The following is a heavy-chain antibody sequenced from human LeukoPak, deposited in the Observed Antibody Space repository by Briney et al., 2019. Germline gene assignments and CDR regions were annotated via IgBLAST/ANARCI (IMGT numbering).Heavy chain of an antibody. V-gene: IGHV4-34*01. D-gene: IGHD3-3*01. CDR1: GGSFSGYY. CDR2: INHSGST. Sequence: SSETLSLTCAVYGGSFSGYYWSWIRQPPGKGLEWIGEINHSGSTNYNPSLKSRVTISVDTSKNQFSLKLSSVTAADTAVYYCARVSRGWLRFLEWLSGYYFDYWGQGTLVIVSS. CDR3: ARVSRGWLRFLEWLSGYYFDY. J-gene: IGHJ4*02.